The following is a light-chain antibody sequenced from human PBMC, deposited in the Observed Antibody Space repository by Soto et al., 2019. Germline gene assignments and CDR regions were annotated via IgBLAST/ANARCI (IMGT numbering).Light chain of an antibody. CDR1: PISSN. CDR3: QQYNNWPYT. CDR2: GAS. J-gene: IGKJ2*01. Sequence: VVTQSPASLSVSPGDRVTISCRAGPISSNLAWHQQRPGQAPRLLIYGASVRATGVPARFSGSGSGTEFTLTINSLQSEDYALYCCQQYNNWPYTFGQGTKVEI. V-gene: IGKV3-15*01.